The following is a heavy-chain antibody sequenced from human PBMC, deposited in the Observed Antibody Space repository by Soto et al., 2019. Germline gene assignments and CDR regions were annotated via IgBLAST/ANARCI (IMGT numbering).Heavy chain of an antibody. V-gene: IGHV4-30-4*01. CDR3: ASTECSGGSCTYYYYGMDV. Sequence: QVQLQESGPGLVKPAQTLSLTSTVSGGSINSGDYYWSWIRKPPGRGLERIGYIYYSGSTYYNPSLKSRVTISVDTSKNQFSLKLSSVTAADTAVYYCASTECSGGSCTYYYYGMDVWGQGTTVTVSS. CDR1: GGSINSGDYY. CDR2: IYYSGST. J-gene: IGHJ6*02. D-gene: IGHD2-15*01.